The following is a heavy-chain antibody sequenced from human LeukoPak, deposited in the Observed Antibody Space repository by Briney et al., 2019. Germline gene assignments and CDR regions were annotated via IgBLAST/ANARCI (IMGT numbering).Heavy chain of an antibody. V-gene: IGHV3-48*02. CDR3: ARDYDWAFDF. CDR1: GFPFSSHV. CDR2: INHNGEAI. D-gene: IGHD3-9*01. J-gene: IGHJ4*02. Sequence: GGSLRLSCAASGFPFSSHVLSWVRQAPGKGLEWIAYINHNGEAIYYPDFVKGRFIISRDNAKNSLFLQMNDLRDGDTAVYYCARDYDWAFDFWGQGTRVTVSS.